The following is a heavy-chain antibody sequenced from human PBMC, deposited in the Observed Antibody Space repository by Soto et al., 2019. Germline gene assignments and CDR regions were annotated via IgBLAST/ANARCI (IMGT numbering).Heavy chain of an antibody. D-gene: IGHD3-9*01. CDR3: SISIPRYDILTGYQDGYFDY. CDR1: GGSISSSSYY. J-gene: IGHJ4*02. CDR2: IYYSGST. V-gene: IGHV4-39*01. Sequence: SETLSLTCTVSGGSISSSSYYWGWIRQPPGKGLEWIGSIYYSGSTYYKPSLKSRVTISVGTSKNQFSLKLSSVTAADTAVYYCSISIPRYDILTGYQDGYFDYWGQGTLVTVSS.